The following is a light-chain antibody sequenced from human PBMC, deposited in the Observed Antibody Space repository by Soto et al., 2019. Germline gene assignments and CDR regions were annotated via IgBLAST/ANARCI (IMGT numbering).Light chain of an antibody. CDR3: QSYDDSARV. V-gene: IGLV6-57*03. CDR1: RGSITSNY. Sequence: NFMLTQPHSVSESPGKTVTISCTRSRGSITSNYVQWYQQRPGSAPSTVIFEDNQRPSGVPDRFSGSIDRSSNSASLTISGLKTEDEADYYCQSYDDSARVFSGGTKLTVL. J-gene: IGLJ3*02. CDR2: EDN.